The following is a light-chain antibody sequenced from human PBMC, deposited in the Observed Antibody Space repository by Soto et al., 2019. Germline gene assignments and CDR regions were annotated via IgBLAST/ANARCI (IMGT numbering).Light chain of an antibody. CDR2: GAS. Sequence: ELTQSPGTLSLSPGERATLSCRASQSVSSTYLAWYQQKPGQAPRLLIYGASSRSTGTPDRFSGSGSGTDFTLTISRREPEDFAVYYCQQFGSSPRTFGQGTKVEI. CDR3: QQFGSSPRT. CDR1: QSVSSTY. J-gene: IGKJ1*01. V-gene: IGKV3-20*01.